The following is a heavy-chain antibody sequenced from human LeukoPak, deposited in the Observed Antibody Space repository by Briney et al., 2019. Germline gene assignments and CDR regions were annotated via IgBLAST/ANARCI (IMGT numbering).Heavy chain of an antibody. CDR2: ISAYNGNT. Sequence: ASVKVSCKASGYTFTGYYMHWVRQAPGQGLEWMGWISAYNGNTNYAQKLQGRVTMTTDTSTSTAYMELRSLRSDDTAVYYCARAAHDILPHPFYAMDVWGQGTTVTVSS. V-gene: IGHV1-18*04. D-gene: IGHD3-9*01. CDR3: ARAAHDILPHPFYAMDV. J-gene: IGHJ6*02. CDR1: GYTFTGYY.